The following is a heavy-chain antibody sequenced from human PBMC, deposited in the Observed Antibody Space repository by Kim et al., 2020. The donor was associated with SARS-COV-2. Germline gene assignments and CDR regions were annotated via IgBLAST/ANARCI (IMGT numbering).Heavy chain of an antibody. CDR2: INHSGST. Sequence: SETLSLTCAVYGGSFSGYYWSWIRQPPGKGLEWIGEINHSGSTNYNPSLKSRVTISVDTSKNQFSLKLSSVTAADTAVYYCAPAGYYGSGSYYNSWGQGTLVTVSS. J-gene: IGHJ4*02. CDR1: GGSFSGYY. CDR3: APAGYYGSGSYYNS. D-gene: IGHD3-10*01. V-gene: IGHV4-34*01.